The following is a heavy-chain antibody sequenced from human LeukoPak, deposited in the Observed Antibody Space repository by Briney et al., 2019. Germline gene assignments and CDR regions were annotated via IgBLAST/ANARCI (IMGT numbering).Heavy chain of an antibody. CDR1: GFTFSSYP. V-gene: IGHV3-30*04. J-gene: IGHJ4*02. CDR2: ISYDGSNK. Sequence: GRSPRLSCAASGFTFSSYPMQGVRQAPGKGGEGVAVISYDGSNKYYTDSVKGRFTISRDNSKNTLYLEMNSLRAEDTAVYYCARDRISGGGWSPGVDLWGQGTLVAVST. CDR3: ARDRISGGGWSPGVDL. D-gene: IGHD6-19*01.